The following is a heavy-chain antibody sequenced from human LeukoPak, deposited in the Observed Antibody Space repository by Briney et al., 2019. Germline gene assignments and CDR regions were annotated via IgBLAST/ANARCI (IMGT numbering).Heavy chain of an antibody. CDR2: ISAYNGNT. CDR3: ARVREYSGSYLGTDAFDI. Sequence: ASVKVSCKASGYTFTSYGISWVRQAPGQGLEWMGWISAYNGNTNYAQKLQGRVTMTTDTSTSTAYMELRSLRSDDTAVYYCARVREYSGSYLGTDAFDIWGQGTMVTVSS. J-gene: IGHJ3*02. V-gene: IGHV1-18*01. CDR1: GYTFTSYG. D-gene: IGHD1-26*01.